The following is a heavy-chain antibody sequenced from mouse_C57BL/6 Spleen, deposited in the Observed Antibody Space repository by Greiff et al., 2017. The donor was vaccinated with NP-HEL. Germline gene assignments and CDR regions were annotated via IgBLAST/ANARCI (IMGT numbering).Heavy chain of an antibody. J-gene: IGHJ2*01. CDR1: GFSFNTYA. Sequence: EVQLVESGGGLVQPKGSLKLSCAASGFSFNTYAMNWVRQAPGTGLEWVARIRRKSNNYATYYADSVKDRFTISRDDSESLLYLQMNNLKTEDTAVYYCVLHSDYYGSSPVDYWGQGTTLTVSS. CDR2: IRRKSNNYAT. D-gene: IGHD1-1*01. V-gene: IGHV10-1*01. CDR3: VLHSDYYGSSPVDY.